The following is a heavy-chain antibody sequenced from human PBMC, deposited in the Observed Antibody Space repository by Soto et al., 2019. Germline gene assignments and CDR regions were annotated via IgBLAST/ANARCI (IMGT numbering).Heavy chain of an antibody. D-gene: IGHD6-19*01. Sequence: ASVKVSCKVSGYTFTSYAMHWVRQAPGQRLEWMGWINAGNGNTKYSQKFQGRVTITRDTSASTAYMELRSLRSEDTAVYYCARWSVAGTGTFDYWGKGTLVTVSS. J-gene: IGHJ4*02. V-gene: IGHV1-3*01. CDR2: INAGNGNT. CDR1: GYTFTSYA. CDR3: ARWSVAGTGTFDY.